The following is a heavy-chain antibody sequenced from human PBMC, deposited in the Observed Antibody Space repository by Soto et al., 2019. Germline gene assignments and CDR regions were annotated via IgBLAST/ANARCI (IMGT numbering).Heavy chain of an antibody. V-gene: IGHV4-31*03. Sequence: SETLSLTCTVSGGSISSGGYYWSWIRQHPGKGLEWIGYIYYSGSTYYNPSLKSRVTISVDTSKNQFSLKLSSVTAADTAVYYCARDPYYYDSSGYFEQPGAFDIWGQGTMVTVSS. CDR1: GGSISSGGYY. CDR3: ARDPYYYDSSGYFEQPGAFDI. CDR2: IYYSGST. J-gene: IGHJ3*02. D-gene: IGHD3-22*01.